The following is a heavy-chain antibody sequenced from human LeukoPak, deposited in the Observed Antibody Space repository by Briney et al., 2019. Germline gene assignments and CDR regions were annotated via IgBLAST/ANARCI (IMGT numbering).Heavy chain of an antibody. J-gene: IGHJ3*02. D-gene: IGHD3-10*01. CDR1: GFTFTAYH. CDR3: ARDRGGDAFDI. CDR2: INPNSGGT. Sequence: ASVKVSCKASGFTFTAYHIHWVRQARGQGLEWMGWINPNSGGTNYAQKFQGRVTMTRDTSISTAYIELNRLRSDDTAVYYCARDRGGDAFDIWGQGTMVTVSS. V-gene: IGHV1-2*02.